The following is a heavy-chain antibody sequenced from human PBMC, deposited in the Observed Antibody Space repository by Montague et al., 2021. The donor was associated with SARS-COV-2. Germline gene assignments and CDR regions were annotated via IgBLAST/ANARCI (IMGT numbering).Heavy chain of an antibody. V-gene: IGHV3-23*01. Sequence: SLRLSCSVSGFTLRSYGMTWVRQAPGKGLEWVSAISGSGSSTYYXDSVKGRFTISRDRSRNTLYLQMNSLRVEDTAVYYCASRPGEPYYYDYWGPGALVTVSS. CDR1: GFTLRSYG. J-gene: IGHJ4*02. CDR2: ISGSGSST. CDR3: ASRPGEPYYYDY. D-gene: IGHD1-14*01.